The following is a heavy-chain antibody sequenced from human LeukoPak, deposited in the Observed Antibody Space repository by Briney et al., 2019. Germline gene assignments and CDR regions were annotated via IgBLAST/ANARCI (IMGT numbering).Heavy chain of an antibody. CDR3: AVGYYYGYSY. D-gene: IGHD3-10*01. CDR2: INDSGDT. J-gene: IGHJ4*02. V-gene: IGHV4-39*01. CDR1: GGSISTRSYY. Sequence: SETLSLTCTVSGGSISTRSYYWGWIRQPPGKGLEWIGNINDSGDTYYNPSLKSRITISVDTSKNQFSLKMSSVTAADAAMYYCAVGYYYGYSYWGQRTLVTFSS.